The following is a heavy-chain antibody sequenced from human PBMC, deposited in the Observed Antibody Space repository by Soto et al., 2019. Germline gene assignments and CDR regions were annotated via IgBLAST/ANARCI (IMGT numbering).Heavy chain of an antibody. D-gene: IGHD3-10*01. CDR2: IHYSGST. V-gene: IGHV4-61*01. CDR3: TRRGVAYKTGH. CDR1: SGAVNLGTYY. J-gene: IGHJ4*02. Sequence: QVQLQAAGPGLVKPSETRSLTCTVPSGAVNLGTYYWSWIRQPPGKGLAWIGFIHYSGSTNYNPSRKMRATRAVDAAKNEYPPKLTAANAADTAVYYCTRRGVAYKTGHWCQGTLVTVSS.